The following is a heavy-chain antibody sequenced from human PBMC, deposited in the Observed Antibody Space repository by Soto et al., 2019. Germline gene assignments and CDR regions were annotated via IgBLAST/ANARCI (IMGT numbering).Heavy chain of an antibody. CDR3: TRARGRYFDWLLSWFDP. J-gene: IGHJ5*02. D-gene: IGHD3-9*01. V-gene: IGHV3-49*05. CDR2: IRSKAYGGTT. CDR1: GFTFGDYA. Sequence: EVQLVESGGGLVKPGRSLRLSCTASGFTFGDYAMSLFRQAPGKVLEWVGFIRSKAYGGTTEYAASVKGRFTISRDDSKSIAYLQMNSLKTEDTAVYYCTRARGRYFDWLLSWFDPWGQGTLVTVSS.